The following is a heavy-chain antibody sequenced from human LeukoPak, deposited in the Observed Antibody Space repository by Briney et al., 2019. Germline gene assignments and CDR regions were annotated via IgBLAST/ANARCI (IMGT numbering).Heavy chain of an antibody. CDR3: ARHRRYCSSTSCYLNWFDP. Sequence: GSSLKFSCDGCGYCFTSYWSGVGRQIPGKGVGWRGIIYPVDSDTRYSPSFQGQATISDDKSISTAYLQWSSLKASDTAMYYCARHRRYCSSTSCYLNWFDPWGQGTLVTVSS. J-gene: IGHJ5*02. CDR2: IYPVDSDT. V-gene: IGHV5-51*01. CDR1: GYCFTSYW. D-gene: IGHD2-2*01.